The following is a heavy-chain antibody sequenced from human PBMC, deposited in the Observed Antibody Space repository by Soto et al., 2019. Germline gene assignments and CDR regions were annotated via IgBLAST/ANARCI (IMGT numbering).Heavy chain of an antibody. CDR3: ARHSGSDREGFAS. V-gene: IGHV5-51*01. CDR1: GYSFTTYW. D-gene: IGHD1-26*01. J-gene: IGHJ4*02. CDR2: VFPGDSDT. Sequence: GESLKISCKGSGYSFTTYWIAWVRQMPGKGLEWVGIVFPGDSDTRYSPSFEGHVTISADNSISTAFLHWSSLKSSDTAIYYCARHSGSDREGFASWGQGTLVTVSS.